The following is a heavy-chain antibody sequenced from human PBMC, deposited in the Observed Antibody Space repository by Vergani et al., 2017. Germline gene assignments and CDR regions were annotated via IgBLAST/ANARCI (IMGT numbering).Heavy chain of an antibody. D-gene: IGHD5-18*01. Sequence: VHLVESGGVVVQPGGSLRLSCAASGFTFDDYTMHWVRPRPGKGLEWFSFITWNGGNTYYAYSVRGRFIISRDSDNKALFLEKNSLRCEDTTVYFCAKNKLLRNSYGFDYFDYWGQGTLVTVSS. CDR1: GFTFDDYT. CDR3: AKNKLLRNSYGFDYFDY. J-gene: IGHJ4*02. CDR2: ITWNGGNT. V-gene: IGHV3-43*01.